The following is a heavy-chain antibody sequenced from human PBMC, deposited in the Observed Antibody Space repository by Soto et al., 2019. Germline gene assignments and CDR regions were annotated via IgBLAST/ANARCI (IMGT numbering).Heavy chain of an antibody. D-gene: IGHD2-2*02. V-gene: IGHV4-59*12. CDR3: ARGRIPAAIDY. CDR2: ISPSGNT. CDR1: DGSISNFY. Sequence: SETLSLTCTVSDGSISNFYWSWIRQPPGKGLEWIGYISPSGNTNYNPSLKSRVTISVDTSKNQFSLKLSSVTAADTAVYYCARGRIPAAIDYWGQGTLVTVSS. J-gene: IGHJ4*02.